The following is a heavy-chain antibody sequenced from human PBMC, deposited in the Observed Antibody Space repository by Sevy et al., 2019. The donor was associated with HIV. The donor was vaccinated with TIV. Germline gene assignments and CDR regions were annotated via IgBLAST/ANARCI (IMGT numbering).Heavy chain of an antibody. CDR3: AKQGWRITIFGVVYYNGMDV. CDR2: ISYDGSKK. Sequence: GGSLRLSCAASGFTFSSYGMHWVRQAPGKGLEWVAVISYDGSKKYYADSVKGRFTISRDNSKNTLYLQMNSLRAEDTAVYYGAKQGWRITIFGVVYYNGMDVWGHGTTVTVSS. CDR1: GFTFSSYG. J-gene: IGHJ6*02. D-gene: IGHD3-3*01. V-gene: IGHV3-30*18.